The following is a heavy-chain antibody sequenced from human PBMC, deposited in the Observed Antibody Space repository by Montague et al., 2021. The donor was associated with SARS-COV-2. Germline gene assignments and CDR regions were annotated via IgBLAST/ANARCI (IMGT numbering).Heavy chain of an antibody. V-gene: IGHV4-39*07. CDR1: GGSIISSTYY. Sequence: SETLSLTCTVSGGSIISSTYYWGWLRQPPGMGLEWIGNMYFRGSIYYXXXLKGRVTISVDTSKNQFSLKVTTVTAADTAVYYCARGGALATVGYDYWGPGTLLTVSS. CDR2: MYFRGSI. J-gene: IGHJ4*02. CDR3: ARGGALATVGYDY. D-gene: IGHD4-23*01.